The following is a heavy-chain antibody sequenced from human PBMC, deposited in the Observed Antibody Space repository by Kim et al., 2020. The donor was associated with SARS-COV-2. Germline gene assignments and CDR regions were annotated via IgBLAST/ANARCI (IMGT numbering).Heavy chain of an antibody. D-gene: IGHD2-8*01. CDR3: VRELTKWFDP. Sequence: GRTRYNPSLKSRVAISVDTSSNQFSLTLTSVTAADTAVYYCVRELTKWFDPWGQGTLVTVSS. V-gene: IGHV4-59*01. J-gene: IGHJ5*02. CDR2: GRT.